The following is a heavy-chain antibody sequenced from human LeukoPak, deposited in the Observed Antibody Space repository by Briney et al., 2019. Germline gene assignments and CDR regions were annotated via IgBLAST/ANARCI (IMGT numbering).Heavy chain of an antibody. Sequence: SETLSLTCTVSGGSISSSSYYWGWIRQPPGKGLEWIGSIYYSGSTHYNPSLKSRVTISVDTSKNQFFLKLSSVTAADTAVYYCARAIAGGYSSSWYMDYWGQGTLVTVSS. D-gene: IGHD6-13*01. CDR2: IYYSGST. CDR3: ARAIAGGYSSSWYMDY. J-gene: IGHJ4*02. CDR1: GGSISSSSYY. V-gene: IGHV4-39*01.